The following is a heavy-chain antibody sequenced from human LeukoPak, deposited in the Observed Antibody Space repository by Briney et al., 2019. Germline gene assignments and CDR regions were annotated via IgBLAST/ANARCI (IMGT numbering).Heavy chain of an antibody. J-gene: IGHJ4*02. CDR2: INPNSGGT. D-gene: IGHD3-22*01. CDR1: GYTFTGYY. V-gene: IGHV1-2*06. Sequence: ASVKVSCKASGYTFTGYYMHWVRQAPGQGLEWMGRINPNSGGTNYAQKFQGRVTMTRDTSISTAYMELSRLRSDDTAVYYCATGTYYYDSSGYYPDYFDYWGQGTLVTISS. CDR3: ATGTYYYDSSGYYPDYFDY.